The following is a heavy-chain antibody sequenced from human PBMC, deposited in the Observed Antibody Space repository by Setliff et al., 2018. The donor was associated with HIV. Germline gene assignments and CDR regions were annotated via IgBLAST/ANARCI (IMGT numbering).Heavy chain of an antibody. V-gene: IGHV4-39*01. CDR3: ARHPPNLDWLDP. Sequence: SETLSLTCSVSGVSITTDGYYWGWIRQPPGKGLEWIGSIYYSGSTYYNSSLQSRVTISVDTSKNQFSLKVNSVTAADTAVYYCARHPPNLDWLDPWGQGTLVTVSS. CDR2: IYYSGST. CDR1: GVSITTDGYY. J-gene: IGHJ5*02.